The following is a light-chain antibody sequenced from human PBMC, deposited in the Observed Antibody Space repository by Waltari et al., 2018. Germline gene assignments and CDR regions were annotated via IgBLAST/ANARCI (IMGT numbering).Light chain of an antibody. Sequence: IQLTQSPSSLSASVGDRVTITCRASQGISSYLAWYQQKQGKAPKLLIYAASTLQSGVPSRFSGSGSGTDFTLTISSLQPEDFATYYCQQLNSYPPTFGQGTKLEI. V-gene: IGKV1-9*01. CDR3: QQLNSYPPT. CDR2: AAS. CDR1: QGISSY. J-gene: IGKJ2*01.